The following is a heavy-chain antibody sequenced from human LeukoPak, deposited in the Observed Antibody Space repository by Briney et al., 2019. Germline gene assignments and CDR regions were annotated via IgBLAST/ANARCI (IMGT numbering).Heavy chain of an antibody. CDR2: ISYDGSNK. D-gene: IGHD3-22*01. CDR1: GFTFSSYA. CDR3: ARATMDYYDSSGYTPPDY. V-gene: IGHV3-30-3*01. Sequence: GRSLRLSCAASGFTFSSYAMHWVRQAPGKGLEWVAVISYDGSNKYYADSVKGRFTISRDNSKNTLYLQMNSLRAEDTAVYYCARATMDYYDSSGYTPPDYWGQGTLVTVSS. J-gene: IGHJ4*02.